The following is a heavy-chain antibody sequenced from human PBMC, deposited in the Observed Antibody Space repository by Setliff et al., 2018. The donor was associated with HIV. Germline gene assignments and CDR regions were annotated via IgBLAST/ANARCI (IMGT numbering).Heavy chain of an antibody. J-gene: IGHJ1*01. V-gene: IGHV3-23*01. Sequence: GGSLRLSCTASGFVFRDHSLHWVRQAPGKGLEWVSIISASGGSTYYADSVKGRFTISRNNSKNTLYLQMNSLRAEDTAVYYCAKGSVRMHYYDSSGYFQHWGQGTPVTVSS. CDR1: GFVFRDHS. CDR3: AKGSVRMHYYDSSGYFQH. CDR2: ISASGGST. D-gene: IGHD3-22*01.